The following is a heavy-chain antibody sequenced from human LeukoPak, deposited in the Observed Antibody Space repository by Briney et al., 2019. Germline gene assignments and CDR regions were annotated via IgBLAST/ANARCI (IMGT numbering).Heavy chain of an antibody. CDR1: GFTFKTYW. D-gene: IGHD4-23*01. J-gene: IGHJ3*02. CDR3: ARDLKGPVNDVFDM. CDR2: SNSDGSST. Sequence: GGSLRLSCAASGFTFKTYWMHWVRQAPGKGLVWVSHSNSDGSSTSYADSVRGRFTISRDNAKNTLYLQMNSLRAEDTAVYYCARDLKGPVNDVFDMWGQGPMVTVSS. V-gene: IGHV3-74*01.